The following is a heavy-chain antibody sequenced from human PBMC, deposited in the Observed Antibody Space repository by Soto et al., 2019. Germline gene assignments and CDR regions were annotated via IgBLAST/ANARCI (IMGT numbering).Heavy chain of an antibody. J-gene: IGHJ6*02. CDR3: ARGHCSSTSCYYYYYYGMDV. CDR2: INAGNGNT. Sequence: ASVKVSCNASGYTFTSYAMHLVRHAPGQRLEWMGWINAGNGNTKYSQKFQGRVTITRDTSASTAYMELSSLRSEDTAVYYCARGHCSSTSCYYYYYYGMDVWGQGTTVTVSS. CDR1: GYTFTSYA. D-gene: IGHD2-2*01. V-gene: IGHV1-3*01.